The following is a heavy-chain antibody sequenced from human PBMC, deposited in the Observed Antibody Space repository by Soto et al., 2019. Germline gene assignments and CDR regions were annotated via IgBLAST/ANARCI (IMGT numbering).Heavy chain of an antibody. CDR3: ARAGTAVDFYYGMDV. Sequence: GGSLRLSCAASGFTVSSNYMSWVRQAPGKGLEWVSVIYSGGSTYYADSVKGRFTISRDNSKNTLYLQMNSLRAEDTAVYYCARAGTAVDFYYGMDVWGQGTTVTVSS. J-gene: IGHJ6*02. CDR2: IYSGGST. D-gene: IGHD5-18*01. V-gene: IGHV3-53*01. CDR1: GFTVSSNY.